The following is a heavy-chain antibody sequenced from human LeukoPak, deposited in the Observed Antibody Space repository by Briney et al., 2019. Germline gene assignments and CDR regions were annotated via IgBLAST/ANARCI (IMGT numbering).Heavy chain of an antibody. J-gene: IGHJ4*02. CDR1: GDSVSTNLYY. D-gene: IGHD6-6*01. V-gene: IGHV4-39*01. CDR3: ARQGYGRSSFFDH. CDR2: LFHSGTT. Sequence: SETLSLTCTVSGDSVSTNLYYWGWIRQPPVKGLEWIGNLFHSGTTYYNPSLKSRVSISVDTSKNQFSLKLNSVTAADTAVYYCARQGYGRSSFFDHWGQGTLVTVSS.